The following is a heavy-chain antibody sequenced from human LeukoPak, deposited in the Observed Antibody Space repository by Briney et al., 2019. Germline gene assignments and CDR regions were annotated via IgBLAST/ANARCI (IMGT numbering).Heavy chain of an antibody. CDR3: ARVVVGELLPNYFDY. Sequence: SETLSLTCTVSGGSISSYYWSWIRQSPGKGLECIGYIHYTGSTNYNPSLKSRVTISVDTSKNQFSLKLSSVTAADTAVYYCARVVVGELLPNYFDYWGQGTLVTVSS. V-gene: IGHV4-59*12. D-gene: IGHD3-10*01. CDR1: GGSISSYY. J-gene: IGHJ4*02. CDR2: IHYTGST.